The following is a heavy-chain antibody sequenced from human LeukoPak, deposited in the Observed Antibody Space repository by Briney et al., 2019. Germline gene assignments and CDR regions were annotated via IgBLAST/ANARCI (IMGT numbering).Heavy chain of an antibody. CDR3: ARGRAADY. J-gene: IGHJ4*02. D-gene: IGHD5-24*01. CDR1: GFIFSNYW. Sequence: GGSLRLSCAASGFIFSNYWMSWVRQAPGKGLEWVANIKEDGSDKYYVDSVKGRFTISRDNAKNSLYLQMNSLRAEDTAVYYCARGRAADYWGQGTLVTVSS. V-gene: IGHV3-7*01. CDR2: IKEDGSDK.